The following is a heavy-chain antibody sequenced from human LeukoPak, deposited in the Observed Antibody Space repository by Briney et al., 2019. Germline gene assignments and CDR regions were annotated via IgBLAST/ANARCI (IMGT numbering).Heavy chain of an antibody. CDR2: SNHSGST. J-gene: IGHJ6*03. V-gene: IGHV4-34*01. D-gene: IGHD3-22*01. CDR1: GGSFSGYY. Sequence: PSETLSLTCAVSGGSFSGYYWSWIRQPPRKGLGWVGESNHSGSTNYNPSLKSRVTISVDRSKNQFSLKLSSVTAADTAVYYCARSSVPYYYYNYYMDVWGKGTTVTVSS. CDR3: ARSSVPYYYYNYYMDV.